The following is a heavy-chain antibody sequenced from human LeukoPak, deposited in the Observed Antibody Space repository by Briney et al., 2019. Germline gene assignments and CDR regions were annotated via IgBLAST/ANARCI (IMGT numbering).Heavy chain of an antibody. D-gene: IGHD6-19*01. Sequence: PGGSLRLSCAASGFTFSSYSMNSVRQPPGKGLEWVSSISSSSSYIYYADSVKGRFTISRDNAKNSLYLQMNSLRAEDTAVYYCAREGYSSGWDVFDYWGQGTLVTVSS. CDR2: ISSSSSYI. V-gene: IGHV3-21*01. CDR3: AREGYSSGWDVFDY. CDR1: GFTFSSYS. J-gene: IGHJ4*02.